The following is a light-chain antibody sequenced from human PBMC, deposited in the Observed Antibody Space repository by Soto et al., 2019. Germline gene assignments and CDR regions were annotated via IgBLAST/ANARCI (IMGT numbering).Light chain of an antibody. Sequence: EIVMTQSPATLSVSPGERATLSCRASQSVSSNLAWYQQKPGQAPRLLIYGASTRATGIPARFSGSGSGTEFTLTISSLQSEDFVVYYCLQYYSWPRTFGQGTKVEIQ. V-gene: IGKV3-15*01. CDR3: LQYYSWPRT. CDR2: GAS. J-gene: IGKJ1*01. CDR1: QSVSSN.